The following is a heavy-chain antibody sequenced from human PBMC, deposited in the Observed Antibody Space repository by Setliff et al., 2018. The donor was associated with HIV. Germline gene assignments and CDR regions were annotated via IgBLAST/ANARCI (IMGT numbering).Heavy chain of an antibody. V-gene: IGHV1-18*01. J-gene: IGHJ6*03. D-gene: IGHD3-10*01. CDR2: IGTYNGDT. CDR3: AREGLWFGDRGYYMDV. Sequence: GASVKVSCKASGYTFTSSGITWVRQAPGQGLEWMGWIGTYNGDTNYAQKFQGRVTMTTDTSTSTAYMELRSLISDDTAVYYCAREGLWFGDRGYYMDVWGTGTAVTSP. CDR1: GYTFTSSG.